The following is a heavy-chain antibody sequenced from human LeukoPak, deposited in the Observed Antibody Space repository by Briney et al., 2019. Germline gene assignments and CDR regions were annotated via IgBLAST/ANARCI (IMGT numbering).Heavy chain of an antibody. D-gene: IGHD6-19*01. Sequence: GRSLRLSCAASGFTFDDYAMHWVRQAPGKGLEWVSGISWNSGSIGYADSVKGRFTISRDNAKNSLYLQMNSLRAEDTALYYCAKDGEQWLANWFDPWGQGTLVTVSS. V-gene: IGHV3-9*01. CDR2: ISWNSGSI. CDR1: GFTFDDYA. CDR3: AKDGEQWLANWFDP. J-gene: IGHJ5*02.